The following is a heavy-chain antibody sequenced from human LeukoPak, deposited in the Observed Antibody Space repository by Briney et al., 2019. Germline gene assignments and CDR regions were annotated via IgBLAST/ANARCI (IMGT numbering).Heavy chain of an antibody. V-gene: IGHV4-38-2*02. CDR2: IYHSGST. Sequence: PSETLSLTCTVSGYSISSGYYWGWIRQPPGKGLEWIGSIYHSGSTYYDPSLKSRVTISVDTSKNQFSLKLSSVTAADTAVYYCARVLTYYYDSSGYAYPPAHFDYWGQGTLVTVSS. D-gene: IGHD3-22*01. CDR1: GYSISSGYY. CDR3: ARVLTYYYDSSGYAYPPAHFDY. J-gene: IGHJ4*02.